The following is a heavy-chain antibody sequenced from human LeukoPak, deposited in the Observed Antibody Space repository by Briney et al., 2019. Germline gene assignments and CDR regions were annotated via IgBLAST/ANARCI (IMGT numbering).Heavy chain of an antibody. CDR3: ARAKIAAAGTGALDV. J-gene: IGHJ3*01. V-gene: IGHV3-23*01. CDR1: GFTFSSYA. Sequence: GGSLRLACAASGFTFSSYAMTWVRQAPGKGLEWVSAFSATDGSAQYAESVEGRFTISRDNSKNTLFLQMNSLGAEDTAVYYCARAKIAAAGTGALDVWGQGTLVTVSS. D-gene: IGHD6-13*01. CDR2: FSATDGSA.